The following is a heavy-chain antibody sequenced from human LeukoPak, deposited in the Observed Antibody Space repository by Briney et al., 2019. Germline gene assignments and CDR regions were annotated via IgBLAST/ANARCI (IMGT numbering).Heavy chain of an antibody. CDR2: INHSGST. V-gene: IGHV4-34*01. D-gene: IGHD3-3*01. CDR3: ARGGRITIFGVVIIPSAEYFQH. CDR1: GGSFSGYY. J-gene: IGHJ1*01. Sequence: PSETLSLTCAVYGGSFSGYYWSWIRQPPGKGLEWIGEINHSGSTNYNPSIKSRVTISVDTSKNQFSLKLSSVTAADTTVYYCARGGRITIFGVVIIPSAEYFQHWGQGTLVTVSS.